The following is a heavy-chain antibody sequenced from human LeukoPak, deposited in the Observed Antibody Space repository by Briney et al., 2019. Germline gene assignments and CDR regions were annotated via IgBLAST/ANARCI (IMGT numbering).Heavy chain of an antibody. D-gene: IGHD4-23*01. V-gene: IGHV3-21*01. CDR3: ATEPTVVTPDY. CDR2: ISSSSSYI. Sequence: GGSLRLSCAASGFTFSSYSMNWVRQAPGKGLEWVSSISSSSSYIYYADSVKGRFTISRDNAKHSLYLQMNSLRAEDTAVYYCATEPTVVTPDYWGQGTLVTVSS. J-gene: IGHJ4*02. CDR1: GFTFSSYS.